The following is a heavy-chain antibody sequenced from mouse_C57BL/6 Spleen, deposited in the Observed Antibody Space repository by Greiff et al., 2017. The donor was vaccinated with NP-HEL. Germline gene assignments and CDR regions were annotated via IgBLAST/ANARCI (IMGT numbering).Heavy chain of an antibody. CDR2: FHPYNDDT. CDR1: GYTFTTYP. J-gene: IGHJ3*01. Sequence: QVQLQQSGAELVKPGASVKMSCKASGYTFTTYPIEWIKQNHGKSLEWIGNFHPYNDDTKYNEKVKGKATLTADKSSSTAYMQLSSLTSEDSAVYFCARDGYYVAWFAYWGQGTLVTVSA. D-gene: IGHD2-3*01. CDR3: ARDGYYVAWFAY. V-gene: IGHV1-47*01.